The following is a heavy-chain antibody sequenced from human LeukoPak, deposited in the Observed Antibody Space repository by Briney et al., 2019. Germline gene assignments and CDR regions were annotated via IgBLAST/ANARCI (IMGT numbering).Heavy chain of an antibody. V-gene: IGHV4-4*02. J-gene: IGHJ6*02. CDR1: GLSISISEW. Sequence: SETLSLTCAVSGLSISISEWWVWVRQPPGQGLEWIGEIHRAGRTRYNPSLKSRLTISMDYSKNQFCLKLTSVTAADTAVYYCARGSRLYYYYGMDVWGQGTTVTVSS. CDR3: ARGSRLYYYYGMDV. D-gene: IGHD1-1*01. CDR2: IHRAGRT.